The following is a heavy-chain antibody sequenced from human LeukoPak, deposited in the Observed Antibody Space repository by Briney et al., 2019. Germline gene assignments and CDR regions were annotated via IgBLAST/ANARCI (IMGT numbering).Heavy chain of an antibody. CDR2: IKPDGSDQ. J-gene: IGHJ4*02. V-gene: IGHV3-7*01. Sequence: GGSLRLSCATSGFSFSDYWMTWVRQAPGRWLEWVANIKPDGSDQFYVDSVKGRFTISRDNAKNSVYLQMNNLRVEDTAVYYCARDGDASDYWGQGTLVTVSS. CDR3: ARDGDASDY. CDR1: GFSFSDYW.